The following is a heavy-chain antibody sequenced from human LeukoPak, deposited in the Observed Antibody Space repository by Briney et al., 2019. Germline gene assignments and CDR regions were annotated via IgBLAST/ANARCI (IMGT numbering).Heavy chain of an antibody. V-gene: IGHV3-7*01. CDR1: GFTFSSYS. D-gene: IGHD6-13*01. CDR3: ARERAAAS. J-gene: IGHJ5*02. CDR2: IKQDGSEK. Sequence: GGSLRLSCAASGFTFSSYSMNWVRQAPGKGLEWVANIKQDGSEKFYVDSVKGRFTISRDNAENSLYLQMNSLRAEDTAVYYCARERAAASWGQGTLVTVSS.